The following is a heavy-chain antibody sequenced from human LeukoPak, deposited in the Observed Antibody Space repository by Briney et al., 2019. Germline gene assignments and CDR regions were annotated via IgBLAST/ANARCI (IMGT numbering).Heavy chain of an antibody. CDR3: ERGMPGGLDR. Sequence: GGSLRLSCTASGFTFSSYDMHWVRQVSGEGLEWVLYIHPAGNLFFSGSVKGRFTLYRENVKSSLYLQMNRLRVGDTAVYYCERGMPGGLDRWGQGTLVTVSS. J-gene: IGHJ5*02. V-gene: IGHV3-13*05. CDR2: IHPAGNL. D-gene: IGHD2-2*01. CDR1: GFTFSSYD.